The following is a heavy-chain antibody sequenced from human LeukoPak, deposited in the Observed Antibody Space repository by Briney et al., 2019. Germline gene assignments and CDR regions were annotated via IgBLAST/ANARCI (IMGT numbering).Heavy chain of an antibody. V-gene: IGHV4-34*01. CDR3: AREGYSYGYGGLYYFDY. J-gene: IGHJ4*02. D-gene: IGHD5-18*01. Sequence: SETLSLTCAVYGGSFSGYYWSWIRQPPGKGLEWIGEINHSGSTNYNPSLKSRVTISVDTSKNQLSLKLSSVTAADTAVYYCAREGYSYGYGGLYYFDYWGQGTLVTVSS. CDR1: GGSFSGYY. CDR2: INHSGST.